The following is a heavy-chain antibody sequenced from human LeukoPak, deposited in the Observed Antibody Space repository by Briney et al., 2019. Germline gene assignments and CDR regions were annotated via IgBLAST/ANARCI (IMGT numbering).Heavy chain of an antibody. CDR2: ISGSGGST. Sequence: GGSLRLSCAASGFTFSSYGMSWVRQAPGKGLEWVSAISGSGGSTYYADSVKGRFTISRDNSKNTLYLQMNSLGAEDTAVYYCAKDPPYYYDSTLDYWGQGTLVTVSS. J-gene: IGHJ4*02. CDR1: GFTFSSYG. V-gene: IGHV3-23*01. D-gene: IGHD3-22*01. CDR3: AKDPPYYYDSTLDY.